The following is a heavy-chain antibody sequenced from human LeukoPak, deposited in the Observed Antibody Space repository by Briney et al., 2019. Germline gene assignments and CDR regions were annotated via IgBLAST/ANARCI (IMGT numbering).Heavy chain of an antibody. V-gene: IGHV6-1*01. J-gene: IGHJ4*02. Sequence: SQTLSLTFAISGDSVSSISATWNWLRQSPSRGLEWLGRTYYRSTWHNDYAASVKSQITIHPDTSKNQFFLQLNSVTLEDTAVYYCAKSAYFREYFDYWGQGILVTVSS. CDR2: TYYRSTWHN. CDR3: AKSAYFREYFDY. CDR1: GDSVSSISAT. D-gene: IGHD2-8*01.